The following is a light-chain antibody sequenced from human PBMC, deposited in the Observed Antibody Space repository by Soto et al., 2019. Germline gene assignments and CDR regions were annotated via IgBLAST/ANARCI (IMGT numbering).Light chain of an antibody. V-gene: IGKV3-20*01. Sequence: EIVLTQSPGTLSLSPGERVTLSCRARQSVSSTYLAWYQQKPGQAPRLLIYGASSRAAGIPDRFSGSGSGTDFTLTINRLEPEDFAVYYCQQYGSSPWTFGQGTKVEIK. J-gene: IGKJ1*01. CDR3: QQYGSSPWT. CDR1: QSVSSTY. CDR2: GAS.